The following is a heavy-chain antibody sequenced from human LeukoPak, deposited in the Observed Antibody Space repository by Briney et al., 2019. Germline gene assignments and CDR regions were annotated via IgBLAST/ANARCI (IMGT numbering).Heavy chain of an antibody. CDR3: ARLKYYYDSSGYRAEYFQH. J-gene: IGHJ1*01. CDR1: GGSISSYY. D-gene: IGHD3-22*01. CDR2: IYYSGST. Sequence: PSETLSLTCTVSGGSISSYYWSWIRQPPGKGLEWIGYIYYSGSTNYNPSLKNRVTISVYTSKNQFSLKLSSVTAADTAVYYCARLKYYYDSSGYRAEYFQHWGQGTLVTVSS. V-gene: IGHV4-59*01.